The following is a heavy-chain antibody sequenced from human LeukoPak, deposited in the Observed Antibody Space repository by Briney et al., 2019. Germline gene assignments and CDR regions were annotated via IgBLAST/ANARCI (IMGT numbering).Heavy chain of an antibody. V-gene: IGHV4-4*09. J-gene: IGHJ4*02. CDR1: GGSISSYY. Sequence: PSETLSLTCTVSGGSISSYYWSWIRQPPGKGLEWIGYIYTSGSTNYNPSLKSRVTISVDTSKNQFSLKLSSVTAADTAVYYCASLWYDSSGYCQFDYWGQGTLVAVSS. D-gene: IGHD3-22*01. CDR3: ASLWYDSSGYCQFDY. CDR2: IYTSGST.